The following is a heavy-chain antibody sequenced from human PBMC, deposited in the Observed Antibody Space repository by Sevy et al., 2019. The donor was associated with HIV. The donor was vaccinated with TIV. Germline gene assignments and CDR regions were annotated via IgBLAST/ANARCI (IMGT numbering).Heavy chain of an antibody. D-gene: IGHD4-17*01. V-gene: IGHV3-30*18. Sequence: GGSLRLSCEVSGFTLSTHVMYWVRQAPGKGLEWVAGISYDESTQYYGDSVKGRFTVSRDNSKNTLFLQMHSLRPEDTAVYYCAKDPRAYGDNVEGFDFWGQGTLVTVSS. CDR1: GFTLSTHV. CDR2: ISYDESTQ. CDR3: AKDPRAYGDNVEGFDF. J-gene: IGHJ4*02.